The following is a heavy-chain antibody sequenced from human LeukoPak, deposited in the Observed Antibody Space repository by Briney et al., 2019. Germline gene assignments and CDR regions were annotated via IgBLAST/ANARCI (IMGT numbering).Heavy chain of an antibody. V-gene: IGHV3-23*01. J-gene: IGHJ4*02. D-gene: IGHD6-13*01. CDR3: AKFLNMEQHRYYFDY. CDR1: GFTFSSYA. CDR2: ISGSGGST. Sequence: PGGSLRLSCAASGFTFSSYAMGWIRQAPGKGLEWVSAISGSGGSTYYADSVKGRFTISRDNSKNTLYLQMNSLRAEDTAVYYCAKFLNMEQHRYYFDYWGQGTLVTVSS.